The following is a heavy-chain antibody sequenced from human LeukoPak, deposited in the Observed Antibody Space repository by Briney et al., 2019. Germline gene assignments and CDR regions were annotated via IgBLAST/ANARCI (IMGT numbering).Heavy chain of an antibody. Sequence: GSSVKVSCKASGGTFSSYAISWVRQAPGQGLEWMGRIIPIFGTANYAQKFQGRVTITTDESTSRAYMELSSLRSEDTAVYYCAREDDSSGYYCVGYFDYWGQGTLVTVSS. CDR2: IIPIFGTA. CDR3: AREDDSSGYYCVGYFDY. D-gene: IGHD3-22*01. V-gene: IGHV1-69*05. CDR1: GGTFSSYA. J-gene: IGHJ4*02.